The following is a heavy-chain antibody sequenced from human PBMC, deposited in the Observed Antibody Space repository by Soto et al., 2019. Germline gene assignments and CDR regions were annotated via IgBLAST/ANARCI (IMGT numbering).Heavy chain of an antibody. CDR1: GFTFSSYA. J-gene: IGHJ4*02. V-gene: IGHV3-30-3*01. D-gene: IGHD2-15*01. Sequence: QVQLVESGGGVVQPGRSLRLSCAASGFTFSSYAMHWVRQAPGKGLEGVAVISYDGSNKYYADSVKGRFTISRDNSKNTLYLQMNSLRAEDTAVYYCARGAHCSGGSCYGYYFDYWGQGTLVTVSS. CDR3: ARGAHCSGGSCYGYYFDY. CDR2: ISYDGSNK.